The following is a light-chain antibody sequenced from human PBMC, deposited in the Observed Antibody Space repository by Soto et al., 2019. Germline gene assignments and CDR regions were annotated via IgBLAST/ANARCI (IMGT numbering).Light chain of an antibody. J-gene: IGLJ1*01. CDR1: SSNIGAGFD. CDR3: QSYDSSLSGYV. V-gene: IGLV1-40*01. Sequence: QSVLTQPPSVSEAPGQRVTISCTGSSSNIGAGFDVHWYQQLPGTAPRLLIYANTKRPSGVPDRFSGSRSGTSISLAITGLRAEDEADYFCQSYDSSLSGYVFGTGTKLTVL. CDR2: ANT.